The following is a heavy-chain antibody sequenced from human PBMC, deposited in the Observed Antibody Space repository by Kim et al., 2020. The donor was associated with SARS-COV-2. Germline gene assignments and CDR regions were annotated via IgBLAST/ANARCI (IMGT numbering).Heavy chain of an antibody. CDR1: GYTFTRYH. V-gene: IGHV1-46*01. J-gene: IGHJ3*02. Sequence: ASVKVSCKASGYTFTRYHLHWVRQAPGQRPEWMAIINPSGGSTSYAQKFQGRVTVTRDTSTTTVYMEMSSLRSEDTAVYYCASLWFGNDGAFDIWGQGTMVTVSS. CDR3: ASLWFGNDGAFDI. D-gene: IGHD3-10*01. CDR2: INPSGGST.